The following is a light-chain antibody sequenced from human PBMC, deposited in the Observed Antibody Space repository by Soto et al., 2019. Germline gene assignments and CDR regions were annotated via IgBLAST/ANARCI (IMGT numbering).Light chain of an antibody. CDR3: ETWYSNTHKV. J-gene: IGLJ3*02. CDR2: LDRSGSY. V-gene: IGLV4-60*02. Sequence: QLVLTQSSSASASLGSSVKLTCILSSGHSTYIIAWHQQQPGKAPRFLMTLDRSGSYNRGSGVPDRLSGSSSGADRYLTISHLQFEDEGDYYCETWYSNTHKVFGGGTKLTVL. CDR1: SGHSTYI.